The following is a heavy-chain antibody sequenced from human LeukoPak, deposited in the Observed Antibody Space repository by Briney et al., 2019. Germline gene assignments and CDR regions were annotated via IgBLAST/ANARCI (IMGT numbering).Heavy chain of an antibody. CDR2: IRSNSDGGTI. CDR1: GFTFSNAW. Sequence: GGSLRLSCATSGFTFSNAWMNWVRQAPGKGLEWVGRIRSNSDGGTIDYAAPVKGRFALSRDDSENTLYLQMNSLQTEDTAVYYCATDFYDTTWGQGTLVTVSS. D-gene: IGHD3-22*01. CDR3: ATDFYDTT. J-gene: IGHJ5*02. V-gene: IGHV3-15*07.